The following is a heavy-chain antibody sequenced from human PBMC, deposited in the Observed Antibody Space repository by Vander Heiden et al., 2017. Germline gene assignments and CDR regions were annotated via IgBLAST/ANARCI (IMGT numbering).Heavy chain of an antibody. V-gene: IGHV4-31*03. CDR1: GVPVSSGDYW. D-gene: IGHD3-22*01. Sequence: QVQLQESGPGLVKPSQTLSLTCTVSGVPVSSGDYWWNWIRQNPGKGLEWVGCIHSGGSIYYNPSLKSRLAISLDRSNNQLSLRLSSLTAADTAVYYCASGQWLSHFDSWGQGTLGPVSS. CDR3: ASGQWLSHFDS. J-gene: IGHJ4*02. CDR2: IHSGGSI.